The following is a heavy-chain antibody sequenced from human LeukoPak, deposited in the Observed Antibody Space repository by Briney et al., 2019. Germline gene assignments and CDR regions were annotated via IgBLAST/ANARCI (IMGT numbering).Heavy chain of an antibody. CDR3: ARSLAGTGAFDI. J-gene: IGHJ3*02. CDR1: VYTFTSYG. CDR2: ISAYNGNT. D-gene: IGHD6-13*01. V-gene: IGHV1-18*01. Sequence: ASVKVSCKASVYTFTSYGISWVRQAPGQGLEWMGWISAYNGNTHYAQKLQGRVTMTTDTSTSTTYMELRSLRSEDTAVYYCARSLAGTGAFDIWGQGTMVTVSS.